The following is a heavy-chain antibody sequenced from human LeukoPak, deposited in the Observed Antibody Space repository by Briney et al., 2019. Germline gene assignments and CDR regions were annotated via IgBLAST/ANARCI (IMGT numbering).Heavy chain of an antibody. Sequence: ASVKVSCKASGYTFTRYYLNWVRQAPGQSLEWMGIINPSGGSTSYAQKFQDRFTMTRDTSTSTAYMELRSLRSDDTAVYYCASGGYSSGWYFSYWGQGTLVTVSS. D-gene: IGHD6-19*01. J-gene: IGHJ4*02. CDR3: ASGGYSSGWYFSY. CDR1: GYTFTRYY. CDR2: INPSGGST. V-gene: IGHV1-46*01.